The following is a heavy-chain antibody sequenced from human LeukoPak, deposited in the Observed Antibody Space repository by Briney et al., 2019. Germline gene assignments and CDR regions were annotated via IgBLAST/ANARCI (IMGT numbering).Heavy chain of an antibody. J-gene: IGHJ5*02. Sequence: SETLSLTCTVSGGSNNNHYWSWIRQPPGKGLEWIGYIYYSGSTNYNPSLKSRVTISVDTSKNQFSLKLSSVTAADTAVYYCARGGYSNYVRDWFDPWGQGTLVTVSS. V-gene: IGHV4-59*11. CDR2: IYYSGST. CDR3: ARGGYSNYVRDWFDP. CDR1: GGSNNNHY. D-gene: IGHD4-11*01.